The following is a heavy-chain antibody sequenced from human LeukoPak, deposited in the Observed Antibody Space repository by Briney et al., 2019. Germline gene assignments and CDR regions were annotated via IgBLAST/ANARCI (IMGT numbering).Heavy chain of an antibody. J-gene: IGHJ6*02. Sequence: PGGSLRLSCAASGFTFSSYWMSWARQAPGKGLEWVANIKQDGSEKYYVDSVKGRFTISRDNAKNSLYLQMNSLRAEDTAVYYCARGPYYYYYGMDVWGQGTTVTVSS. CDR2: IKQDGSEK. CDR1: GFTFSSYW. V-gene: IGHV3-7*01. CDR3: ARGPYYYYYGMDV.